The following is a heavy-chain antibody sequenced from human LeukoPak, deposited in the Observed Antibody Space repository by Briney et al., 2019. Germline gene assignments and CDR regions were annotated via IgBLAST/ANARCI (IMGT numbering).Heavy chain of an antibody. D-gene: IGHD3-22*01. CDR3: ATSYYYDSSGCYYPFGY. CDR1: GGSFSGYY. CDR2: INHSGST. V-gene: IGHV4-34*01. Sequence: SETLSLTCAVYGGSFSGYYWSWIRQPPGKGLEWIGEINHSGSTNYNPSLKSRVTISVDTSKNQFSLKLSSVTAADTAVYYCATSYYYDSSGCYYPFGYWGQGTLVTVSS. J-gene: IGHJ4*02.